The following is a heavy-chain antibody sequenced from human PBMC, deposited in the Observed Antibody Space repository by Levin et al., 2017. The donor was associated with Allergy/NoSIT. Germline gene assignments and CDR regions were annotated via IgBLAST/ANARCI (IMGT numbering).Heavy chain of an antibody. D-gene: IGHD5-18*01. J-gene: IGHJ4*02. CDR2: INWNSNSV. CDR3: ARAAFSYGYGRFDY. Sequence: GGSLRLSCVASGFAFDDYAMHWVRQAPGKGLEWVAGINWNSNSVDYADSVKGRFTISRDNAKNSLYLEMNSLRAEDTALYYCARAAFSYGYGRFDYWGQGSLVTVSS. V-gene: IGHV3-9*01. CDR1: GFAFDDYA.